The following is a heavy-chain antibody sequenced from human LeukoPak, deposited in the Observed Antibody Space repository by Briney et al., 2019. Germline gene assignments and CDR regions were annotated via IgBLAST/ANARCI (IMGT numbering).Heavy chain of an antibody. J-gene: IGHJ6*02. CDR2: IWYDGSNK. Sequence: PGGSLRLSCAASGFTFSSYGMHWVRQAPGKGLEWVAVIWYDGSNKYYADSVKGRFTISRDNSKKTLYLQVNSLRAEDTAVYYCAKYASSTNYYFGMDVWGQGTTVTVFS. V-gene: IGHV3-33*06. D-gene: IGHD2-2*01. CDR1: GFTFSSYG. CDR3: AKYASSTNYYFGMDV.